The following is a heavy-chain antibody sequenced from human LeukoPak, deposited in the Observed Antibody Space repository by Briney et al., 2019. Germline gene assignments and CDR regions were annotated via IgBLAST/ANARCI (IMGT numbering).Heavy chain of an antibody. Sequence: PGGSLRLSCAASGFTFSSYGMHWVRQAPGKGLEWVAFIRYDGSNKYYADSVKGRFTISRDNSKNTLYLQMNSLRAEDTAVYYCAKDDPLAYDAFDIWGQGTMVTVSS. CDR2: IRYDGSNK. J-gene: IGHJ3*02. CDR3: AKDDPLAYDAFDI. CDR1: GFTFSSYG. V-gene: IGHV3-30*02.